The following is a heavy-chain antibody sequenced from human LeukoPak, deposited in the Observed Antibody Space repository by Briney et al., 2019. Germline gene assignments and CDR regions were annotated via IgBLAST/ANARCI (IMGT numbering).Heavy chain of an antibody. CDR2: INSGSVYM. CDR3: ARQRGGIGRIDY. Sequence: GGSLRLSCTASGFTFGAYSMAWVRQAPGKGLEWVSTINSGSVYMYYTDSVRGRFTISRDNAKNSLFLQMDSLGVEDTAVYYCARQRGGIGRIDYWGQGALVTVSS. CDR1: GFTFGAYS. J-gene: IGHJ4*02. V-gene: IGHV3-21*01. D-gene: IGHD1-26*01.